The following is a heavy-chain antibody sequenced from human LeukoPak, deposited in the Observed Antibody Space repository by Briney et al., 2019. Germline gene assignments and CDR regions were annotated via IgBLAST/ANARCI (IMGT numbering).Heavy chain of an antibody. V-gene: IGHV3-23*01. CDR3: AKDFSGSWQFDP. J-gene: IGHJ5*02. CDR2: ITESGAYT. D-gene: IGHD6-13*01. Sequence: GSLRLSCAASGFTFSSYAMSWVRQAPGKGLEWVSSITESGAYTYYADSVKGRFTISRDNSKNTLYLQMNSLRVEDTAVFYCAKDFSGSWQFDPWGQGTLATVSS. CDR1: GFTFSSYA.